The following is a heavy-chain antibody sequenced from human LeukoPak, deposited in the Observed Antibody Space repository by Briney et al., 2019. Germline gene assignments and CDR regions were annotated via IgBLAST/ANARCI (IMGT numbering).Heavy chain of an antibody. CDR3: ARGEAITGYYFDY. J-gene: IGHJ4*02. Sequence: GGSLRLSCAASGFTFSSYEMSWVRQAPGQGLEWVSYISSSGSTRSCADSVKGRFTVSRDNAKNLLFLQMDSLRAEDTAVYYCARGEAITGYYFDYWGQGTLVTVSS. CDR1: GFTFSSYE. V-gene: IGHV3-48*03. CDR2: ISSSGSTR. D-gene: IGHD1-14*01.